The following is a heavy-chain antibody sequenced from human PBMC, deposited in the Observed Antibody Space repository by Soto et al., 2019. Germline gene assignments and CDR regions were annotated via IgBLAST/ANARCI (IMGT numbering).Heavy chain of an antibody. CDR2: IIPIFGTA. V-gene: IGHV1-69*01. D-gene: IGHD3-16*01. Sequence: QVQLVQSGAEVKKPGSSVKVSCKASGGTFSSYAISWVRQAPGQGLEWMGGIIPIFGTANYAQKFQGRVTITADESTSTAYLRPSNLRSEDTAVYYYGADLGGSTSSWADYWGQGTLVTVSS. J-gene: IGHJ4*02. CDR1: GGTFSSYA. CDR3: GADLGGSTSSWADY.